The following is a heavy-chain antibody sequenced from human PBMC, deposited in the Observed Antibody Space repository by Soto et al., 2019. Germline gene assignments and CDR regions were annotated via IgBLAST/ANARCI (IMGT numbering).Heavy chain of an antibody. CDR2: ITSSSSYI. CDR1: GFTFSSNS. Sequence: EVQLVESGGGLVKPGGSLRLSCAASGFTFSSNSMNWVRQAPGKGLEWVSFITSSSSYIFYADSLEGRFTVSRDNAKNSVYLHMSSLRAEDTAVYYCARDGEAHYGLDVWGQGTTVTVSS. CDR3: ARDGEAHYGLDV. J-gene: IGHJ6*02. V-gene: IGHV3-21*02. D-gene: IGHD3-10*01.